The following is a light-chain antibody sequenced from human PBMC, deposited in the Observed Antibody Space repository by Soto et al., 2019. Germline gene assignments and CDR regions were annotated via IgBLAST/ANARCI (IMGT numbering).Light chain of an antibody. V-gene: IGKV1-5*03. Sequence: DIQMTQSPSTLSASVGDRVTITCRASQTISNWLAWYQQKPGKAPKLLIYKTSSLESGVPSRFSGSGSVTEFTLTISSLQPDDFATYYCQQYHIYWTFGQGTKVDVK. CDR1: QTISNW. CDR3: QQYHIYWT. CDR2: KTS. J-gene: IGKJ1*01.